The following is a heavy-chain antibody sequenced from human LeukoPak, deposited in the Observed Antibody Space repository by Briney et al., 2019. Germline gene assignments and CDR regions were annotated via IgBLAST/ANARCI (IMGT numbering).Heavy chain of an antibody. J-gene: IGHJ3*02. V-gene: IGHV3-74*01. CDR1: GFTFSSKTYW. D-gene: IGHD6-19*01. CDR2: INYDGTST. Sequence: GGSLRPSCAASGFTFSSKTYWMHWVRQAPGKGLVWVSRINYDGTSTNYADSVKGRFTISRDNAENSVYLQMNSLRVEDTAVYYCARDTSGWSRDIWGQGTMVTVSS. CDR3: ARDTSGWSRDI.